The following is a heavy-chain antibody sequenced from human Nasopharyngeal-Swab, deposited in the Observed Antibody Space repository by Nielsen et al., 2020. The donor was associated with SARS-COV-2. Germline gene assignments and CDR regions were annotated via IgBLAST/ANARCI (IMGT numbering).Heavy chain of an antibody. J-gene: IGHJ4*02. V-gene: IGHV4-59*01. Sequence: RQALGKGLEWLGYIYYSGSTNYNPSLKSRVTISVDTSKNQFSLKLSSVTAADTAVYYCARGGAEYYDFWRGYYVFDYWGQGTLVTVSS. CDR3: ARGGAEYYDFWRGYYVFDY. CDR2: IYYSGST. D-gene: IGHD3-3*01.